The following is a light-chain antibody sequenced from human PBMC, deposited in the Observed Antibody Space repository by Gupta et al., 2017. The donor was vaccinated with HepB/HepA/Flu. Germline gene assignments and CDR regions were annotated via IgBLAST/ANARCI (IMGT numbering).Light chain of an antibody. Sequence: DIVMTQSPDSLAVSLGERATINCKSSQSVFYSSNNKNYLAWYQQKPGQPPKLLINWASTRESGVPDRFSGSGSGTDFTLTISSLQAEDVAVHYCQQFYDTPCNFGRGTKLEIK. V-gene: IGKV4-1*01. CDR1: QSVFYSSNNKNY. CDR2: WAS. J-gene: IGKJ2*02. CDR3: QQFYDTPCN.